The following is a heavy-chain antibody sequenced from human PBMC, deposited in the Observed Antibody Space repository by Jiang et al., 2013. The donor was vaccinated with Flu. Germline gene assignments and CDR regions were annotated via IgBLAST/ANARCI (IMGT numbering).Heavy chain of an antibody. V-gene: IGHV1-69*04. Sequence: SGAEVKKPGSSVKVSCKASGGTFSSYAISWVRQAPGQGLEWMGGIVPILAFANYAQQFQGRVTITADKSTSTAFMELSSLRSEDTAVYYCAREKNDYGDYCFDYWGQGTLVTVSS. J-gene: IGHJ4*02. CDR1: GGTFSSYA. CDR3: AREKNDYGDYCFDY. D-gene: IGHD4-17*01. CDR2: IVPILAFA.